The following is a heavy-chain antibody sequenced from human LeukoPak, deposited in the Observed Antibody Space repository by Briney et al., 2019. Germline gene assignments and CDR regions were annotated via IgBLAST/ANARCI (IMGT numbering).Heavy chain of an antibody. CDR3: AKGVRFLDWWILDY. Sequence: GGSLRLSCAASGFTFSSFAMSWVRQAPGKGLEWVSAISGSDSTYYADSVKGRFTISRDNSRNTLYLQMNSLRAEDTAIYYCAKGVRFLDWWILDYWGQGSLVTVSS. V-gene: IGHV3-23*01. D-gene: IGHD3-9*01. CDR2: ISGSDST. CDR1: GFTFSSFA. J-gene: IGHJ4*02.